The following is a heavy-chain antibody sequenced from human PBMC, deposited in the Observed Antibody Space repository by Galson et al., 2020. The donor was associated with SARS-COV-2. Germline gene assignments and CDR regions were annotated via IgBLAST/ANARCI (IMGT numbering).Heavy chain of an antibody. Sequence: ETSETLSLTCSVSDVSMTSYYWSWIRQPPGKGLEWIGYISYSGSTSYSPSLRSRVTILVDLSKNQFSLNLSSVTAADTAVYYCARDPAPLYGDTYCYGLDVWGRGTTVTVSS. V-gene: IGHV4-59*01. CDR2: ISYSGST. CDR3: ARDPAPLYGDTYCYGLDV. D-gene: IGHD3-10*01. J-gene: IGHJ6*02. CDR1: DVSMTSYY.